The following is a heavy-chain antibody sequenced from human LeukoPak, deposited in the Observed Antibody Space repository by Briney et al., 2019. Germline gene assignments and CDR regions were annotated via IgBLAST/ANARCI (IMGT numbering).Heavy chain of an antibody. V-gene: IGHV3-30-3*01. D-gene: IGHD6-19*01. J-gene: IGHJ4*02. CDR1: GFTFSNYI. CDR2: ISYDGNNE. Sequence: GGSLRLSCVASGFTFSNYIIHWVRQAPVKGLEWVAVISYDGNNEYYADSVKGRFTISRDNAKNTVYLQISSLRAEDTAVYYCARSPHSYSSGWYYFDSWGQGALVTVYS. CDR3: ARSPHSYSSGWYYFDS.